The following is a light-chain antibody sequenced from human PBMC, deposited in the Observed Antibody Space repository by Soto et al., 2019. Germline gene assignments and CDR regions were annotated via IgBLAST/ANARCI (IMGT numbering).Light chain of an antibody. J-gene: IGLJ1*01. CDR3: QYYDATLSGLFV. CDR1: TSNFRTLSG. Sequence: QSVLTQPPPGSGAPGQRVTISFTGGTSNFRTLSGIHWYQQLPGRAPKLLIYTNTHRPSGVPDRFSGSKSGTSASLAITGLQPEDEGDYYCQYYDATLSGLFVFGSGTKVTVL. CDR2: TNT. V-gene: IGLV1-40*01.